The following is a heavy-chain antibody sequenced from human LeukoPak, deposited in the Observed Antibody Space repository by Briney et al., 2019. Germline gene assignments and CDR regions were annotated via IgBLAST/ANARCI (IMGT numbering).Heavy chain of an antibody. Sequence: PGGSLRLSCAASGFTISDYWMTWVRQAPGKGPEWVSHISSGGNTKYYADSVRGRFTFARDYAEHFLYLLIYIMGAEDAVVYCWARRYCSSTSCTLDYLGQGTLVTVSS. V-gene: IGHV3-48*04. CDR1: GFTISDYW. D-gene: IGHD2-2*01. CDR3: ARRYCSSTSCTLDY. CDR2: ISSGGNTK. J-gene: IGHJ4*02.